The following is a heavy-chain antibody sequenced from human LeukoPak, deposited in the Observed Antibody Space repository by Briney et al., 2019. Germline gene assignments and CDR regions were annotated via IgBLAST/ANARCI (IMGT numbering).Heavy chain of an antibody. J-gene: IGHJ5*02. Sequence: ASVKVSCKASGYTFTTYYMHWVRQAPGQGLEWMGWISAYNGNTNYAQKLQGRVTMTTDTSTSTAYMELRSLRSDDTAVYYCARVTHIVVVPAAPTTGWFDPWGQGTLVTVSS. CDR3: ARVTHIVVVPAAPTTGWFDP. D-gene: IGHD2-2*01. CDR2: ISAYNGNT. CDR1: GYTFTTYY. V-gene: IGHV1-18*04.